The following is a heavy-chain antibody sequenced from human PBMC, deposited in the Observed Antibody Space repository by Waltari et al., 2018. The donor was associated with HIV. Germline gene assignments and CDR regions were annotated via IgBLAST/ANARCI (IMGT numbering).Heavy chain of an antibody. CDR2: ISSSSSTI. CDR1: GFTFSSYS. D-gene: IGHD3-22*01. CDR3: ARGTYYYDSSDGMDV. Sequence: EVQLVESGGGLVQPGGSLRLSCAASGFTFSSYSMNWVRQAPGKGLEWVSYISSSSSTIYYADSVKGRFTISRDNAKNSLYLQMNSLRAEDTAVYYCARGTYYYDSSDGMDVWGQGTTVTVSS. J-gene: IGHJ6*02. V-gene: IGHV3-48*01.